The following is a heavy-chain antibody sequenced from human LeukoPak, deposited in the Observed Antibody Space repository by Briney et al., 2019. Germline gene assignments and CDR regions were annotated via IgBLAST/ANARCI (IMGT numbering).Heavy chain of an antibody. D-gene: IGHD5-12*01. V-gene: IGHV2-5*02. CDR1: RFPLRTSGEG. J-gene: IGHJ3*02. CDR3: AHRSGYSFGPDALDI. CDR2: IYWDDDK. Sequence: SGPTLSNPTPTLTLTCTFTRFPLRTSGEGVGWIRQPPGKALEWLSLIYWDDDKRYSPSLKTRLTITKDTSKNQVVLRMTNMDPVDTATYYCAHRSGYSFGPDALDIWGQGTLVTVSS.